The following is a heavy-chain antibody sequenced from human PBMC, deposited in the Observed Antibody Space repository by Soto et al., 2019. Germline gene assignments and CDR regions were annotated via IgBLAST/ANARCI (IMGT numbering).Heavy chain of an antibody. D-gene: IGHD2-2*01. J-gene: IGHJ5*02. CDR1: GFSLSTSGVG. V-gene: IGHV2-5*02. CDR2: IYWDDDK. Sequence: GSGPTLVNPTQTLTLTCTFSGFSLSTSGVGVGWIRQPPGKALEWLALIYWDDDKRYSPSLKSRLTITKDTPKNQVVLTMTNMDPVDTATYYCAHSKPTGYCSSTSCLPWFDPWGQGTLVTVSS. CDR3: AHSKPTGYCSSTSCLPWFDP.